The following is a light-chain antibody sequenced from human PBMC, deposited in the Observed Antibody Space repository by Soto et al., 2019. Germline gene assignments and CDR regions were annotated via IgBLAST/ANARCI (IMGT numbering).Light chain of an antibody. J-gene: IGKJ5*01. Sequence: EIVLTQSPGTLSLSPGESATLSCRASQSVSSSYLAWYQQKPGQAPRLLIYGASTRATGIPARFSGSGSGTEFTLTISSLQSEDFAVYYCQQHNNWPTFGQGTRLEI. CDR3: QQHNNWPT. CDR1: QSVSSSY. V-gene: IGKV3-15*01. CDR2: GAS.